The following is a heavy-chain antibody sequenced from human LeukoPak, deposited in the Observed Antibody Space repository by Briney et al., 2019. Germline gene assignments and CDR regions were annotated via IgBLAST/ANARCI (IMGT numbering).Heavy chain of an antibody. D-gene: IGHD6-19*01. CDR1: GYTFTSYG. CDR3: ASSSPKYSSGWSDTWPFDY. Sequence: ASVKVSCKASGYTFTSYGISWVRQAPGQGLEWMGWISAYNGNTNYAQKLQGRVTMTTDTSTSTAYMGLRSLRSDDTAVYYCASSSPKYSSGWSDTWPFDYWGQGTLVTVSS. V-gene: IGHV1-18*01. J-gene: IGHJ4*02. CDR2: ISAYNGNT.